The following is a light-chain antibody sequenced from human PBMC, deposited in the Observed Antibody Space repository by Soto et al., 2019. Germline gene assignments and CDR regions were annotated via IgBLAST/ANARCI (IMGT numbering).Light chain of an antibody. J-gene: IGLJ1*01. CDR1: SSDVGGYNY. CDR2: DVS. CDR3: TSYTSSSTYV. Sequence: QSALTQPASVSGSPGQSITISCTGTSSDVGGYNYVSWYQHHPGKAPKLMIYDVSNRPSGVSNRFSASKSGNTASLTISGLQAEDEADYYCTSYTSSSTYVFGTGTQLTVL. V-gene: IGLV2-14*03.